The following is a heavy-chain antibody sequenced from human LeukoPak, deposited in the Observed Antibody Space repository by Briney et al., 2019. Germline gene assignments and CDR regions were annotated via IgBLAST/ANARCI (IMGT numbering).Heavy chain of an antibody. CDR2: IIPILGIA. CDR3: ASFRGNYYDSSGYPRTDAFDI. V-gene: IGHV1-69*04. CDR1: GGTFSSYA. Sequence: SVKVSCKASGGTFSSYAISWVRQAPGQGLEWMGRIIPILGIANYAQKFQGRVTITADKSTSTAYMELSSLRSEDTAVYYCASFRGNYYDSSGYPRTDAFDIWGQGTMVTVSS. D-gene: IGHD3-22*01. J-gene: IGHJ3*02.